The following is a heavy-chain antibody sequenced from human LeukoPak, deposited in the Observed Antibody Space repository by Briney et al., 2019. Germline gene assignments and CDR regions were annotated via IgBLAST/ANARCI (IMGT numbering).Heavy chain of an antibody. J-gene: IGHJ4*02. CDR2: ISAYNGNT. CDR3: ARADLLTGYYILDY. Sequence: ASVKVSCKASGYTFASYGISWVRQAPGQGLEWMGWISAYNGNTNYAQKLQGRVTMTRDTSISTPYMELSRLRSDDTAMYYCARADLLTGYYILDYWGQGTLVTVSS. D-gene: IGHD3-9*01. V-gene: IGHV1-18*01. CDR1: GYTFASYG.